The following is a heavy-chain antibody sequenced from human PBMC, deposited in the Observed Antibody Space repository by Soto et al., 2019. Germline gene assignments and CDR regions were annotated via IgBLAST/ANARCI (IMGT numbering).Heavy chain of an antibody. CDR2: ISGSGGSP. V-gene: IGHV3-23*01. D-gene: IGHD6-19*01. CDR3: AKDLILRQGQWLVSVNNWFDP. CDR1: GFTFSSYA. J-gene: IGHJ5*02. Sequence: GGSLRLSCAASGFTFSSYAMSWVRQPPGKGLEWVSAISGSGGSPYYADSVKGRFTISRDNSKNTLYLQMNSLRAEDTAVYYCAKDLILRQGQWLVSVNNWFDPWGQGTLVTVSS.